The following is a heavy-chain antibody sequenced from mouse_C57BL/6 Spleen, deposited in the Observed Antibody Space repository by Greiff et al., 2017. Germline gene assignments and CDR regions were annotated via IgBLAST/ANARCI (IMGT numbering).Heavy chain of an antibody. CDR2: IDPETGGT. CDR3: TRSGYPPFDY. J-gene: IGHJ2*01. D-gene: IGHD1-3*01. V-gene: IGHV1-15*01. CDR1: GYTFTDYE. Sequence: LVESGAELVRPGASVTLSCKASGYTFTDYEMHWVKQTPVHGLEWIGAIDPETGGTAYNQKFKGKAILTADKSSSTAYMELRSLTSADSAVYYCTRSGYPPFDYWGQGTTLTVSS.